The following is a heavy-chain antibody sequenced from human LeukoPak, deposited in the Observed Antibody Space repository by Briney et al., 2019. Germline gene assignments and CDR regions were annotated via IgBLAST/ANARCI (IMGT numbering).Heavy chain of an antibody. CDR1: GGSVSSTSYH. V-gene: IGHV4-39*01. D-gene: IGHD1-26*01. CDR3: ARREGQFDP. CDR2: IYYSGNT. Sequence: PSETLSLTCTVSGGSVSSTSYHWAWIRQPPGKGLEWIGNIYYSGNTYYNPSLKSRVTISVDTSKNQFSLKLSSVTAADTAAYYCARREGQFDPWGQGTLVTVSS. J-gene: IGHJ5*02.